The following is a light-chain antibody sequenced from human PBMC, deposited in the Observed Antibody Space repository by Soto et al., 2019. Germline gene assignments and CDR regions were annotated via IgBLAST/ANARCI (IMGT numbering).Light chain of an antibody. Sequence: EIVMTQSPGTLSLSPGERTTLSCRASQSISRYLVWYQQHPGQAPRLLIYGASSRATGIPDRFSGSGSGTDFSLTIRRLEPDDFAVYYCQKYGNFWTFGQGTKVDIK. CDR3: QKYGNFWT. CDR1: QSISRY. V-gene: IGKV3-20*01. CDR2: GAS. J-gene: IGKJ1*01.